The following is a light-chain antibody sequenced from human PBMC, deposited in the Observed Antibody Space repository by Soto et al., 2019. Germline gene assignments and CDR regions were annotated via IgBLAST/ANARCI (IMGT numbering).Light chain of an antibody. Sequence: QSALTQPASVSGSPGQSITISCTGTSSDVGSYNLVSWYQQHPGTAPKLLIYEVSKRPSGVSNRFSGSKSGNTASLTISGLQAEDEADYYCSSYTSSSTLDVFGTGTKVTVL. CDR1: SSDVGSYNL. CDR3: SSYTSSSTLDV. V-gene: IGLV2-14*02. J-gene: IGLJ1*01. CDR2: EVS.